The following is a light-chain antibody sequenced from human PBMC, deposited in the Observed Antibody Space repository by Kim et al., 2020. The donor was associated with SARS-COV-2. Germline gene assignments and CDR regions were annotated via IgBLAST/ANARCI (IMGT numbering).Light chain of an antibody. Sequence: TSVGDRVTITCRASQGIRSYLAWYQQKPGKVPKLLIYAASTLQSGVPSRFSGSGSGTDFTLTISSLQPEDFATYYCQQLNSYPITFGQGTRLEIK. CDR3: QQLNSYPIT. CDR2: AAS. J-gene: IGKJ5*01. CDR1: QGIRSY. V-gene: IGKV1-9*01.